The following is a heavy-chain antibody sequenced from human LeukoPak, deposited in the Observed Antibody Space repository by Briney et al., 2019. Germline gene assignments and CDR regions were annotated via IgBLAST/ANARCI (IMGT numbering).Heavy chain of an antibody. V-gene: IGHV3-23*01. CDR2: INTRGDRT. Sequence: GGSLRLSCVASGFTFSSYGMSWVRQAPGKGLEWVSDINTRGDRTDYADSVKGRFTISRDNSKNTLYLQMNSLRAEDTAIYYCARDERLLSFLKWGQGTLVTVSS. CDR1: GFTFSSYG. J-gene: IGHJ4*02. CDR3: ARDERLLSFLK. D-gene: IGHD3-3*01.